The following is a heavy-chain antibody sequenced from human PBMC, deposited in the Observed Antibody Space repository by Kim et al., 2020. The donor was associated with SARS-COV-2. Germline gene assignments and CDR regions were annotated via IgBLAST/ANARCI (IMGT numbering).Heavy chain of an antibody. CDR2: IYHSGST. Sequence: SETLSLTCAVSGGSISSGGYSWSWIRQPPGKGLEWIGYIYHSGSTYYNPSLKSRVTISVDRSKNQFSLKLSSVTAADTAVYYCATSKSGYYYYMDVWGKGTPVTVSS. V-gene: IGHV4-30-2*01. CDR3: ATSKSGYYYYMDV. D-gene: IGHD2-2*01. CDR1: GGSISSGGYS. J-gene: IGHJ6*03.